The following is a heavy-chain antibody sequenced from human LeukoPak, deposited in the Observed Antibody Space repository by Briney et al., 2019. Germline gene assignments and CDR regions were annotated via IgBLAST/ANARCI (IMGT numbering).Heavy chain of an antibody. CDR3: ARDWVIAAFDY. CDR2: INPSGGST. D-gene: IGHD6-13*01. V-gene: IGHV1-46*01. Sequence: ASVKVSCKASGYTFTSYYMHWVRQAPGQGLEWMGIINPSGGSTSYAQKFQGRATMTRDTSTSTVYMELSSLRFEDTAVYYCARDWVIAAFDYWGQGTLVTVSS. CDR1: GYTFTSYY. J-gene: IGHJ4*02.